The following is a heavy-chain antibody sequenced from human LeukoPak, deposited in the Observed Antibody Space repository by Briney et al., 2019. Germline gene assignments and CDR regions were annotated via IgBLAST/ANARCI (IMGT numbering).Heavy chain of an antibody. CDR3: ARASRDGYNFGYFDP. CDR1: GGSISSGDYY. V-gene: IGHV4-31*03. CDR2: IDFSGSA. D-gene: IGHD5-24*01. J-gene: IGHJ5*02. Sequence: SQTLYLTCTVSGGSISSGDYYWSWIRQHPGKGLEWIGYIDFSGSAYYNPSLKSRVTISVDTSKNQFSLKLRSVTSADTAVYYCARASRDGYNFGYFDPWGQGTLVTVSS.